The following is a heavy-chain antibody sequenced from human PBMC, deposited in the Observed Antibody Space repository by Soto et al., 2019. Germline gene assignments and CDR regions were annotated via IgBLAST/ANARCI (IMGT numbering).Heavy chain of an antibody. J-gene: IGHJ6*02. V-gene: IGHV4-31*03. CDR1: GGSISSGGYY. CDR2: IYYSGST. CDR3: ARDRGITGTTSYYYGMDV. D-gene: IGHD1-7*01. Sequence: QVQLQESGPGLVKPSQTLSLTCTVSGGSISSGGYYWSWSRQHPGKGLELIGYIYYSGSTYYNPSLKSRVTISVDTSKNQFSLKLSSVTAADTAVYYCARDRGITGTTSYYYGMDVWGQGTTFTVSS.